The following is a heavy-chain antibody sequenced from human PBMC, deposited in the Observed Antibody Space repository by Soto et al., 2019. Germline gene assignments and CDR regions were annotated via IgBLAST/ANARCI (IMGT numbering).Heavy chain of an antibody. D-gene: IGHD4-17*01. CDR2: IYYSGST. CDR1: GGSISSGGYY. J-gene: IGHJ6*03. Sequence: QVQLQESGPGLVKPSQTLSLTCTVSGGSISSGGYYWSWIRQHPGKGLEWIGYIYYSGSTYYKPSLIRRVTISVDTSKYQFSLKLSAVTAADTAVYYCARERATTVTTVSNYYYMDVWGKGTTVTVSS. V-gene: IGHV4-31*03. CDR3: ARERATTVTTVSNYYYMDV.